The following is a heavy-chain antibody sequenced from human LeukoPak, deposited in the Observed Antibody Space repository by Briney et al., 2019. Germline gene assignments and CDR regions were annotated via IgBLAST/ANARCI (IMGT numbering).Heavy chain of an antibody. D-gene: IGHD6-19*01. CDR2: ISSSGRTI. J-gene: IGHJ4*02. CDR3: ARVAVTGIGVDY. V-gene: IGHV3-11*04. CDR1: GCTFSDYY. Sequence: GGSLRLSCAASGCTFSDYYISWIRQAPGKGLEWVSYISSSGRTIYYAASVKGRITISRNNTKTSLNLQTNSMRDEDAAVYYGARVAVTGIGVDYWGQGTLVTVSS.